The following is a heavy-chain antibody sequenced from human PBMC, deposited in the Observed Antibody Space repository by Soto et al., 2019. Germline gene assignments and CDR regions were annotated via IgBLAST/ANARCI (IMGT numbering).Heavy chain of an antibody. CDR3: ARETYYSVSRSYILDY. CDR1: SAPVSSSTYT. CDR2: IYYSGST. V-gene: IGHV4-39*02. Sequence: SETLSLTCTVSSAPVSSSTYTWGWIRQPPGKGLEWIGSIYYSGSTYYNPSLNSRVTVSVDTSKNQFSLKVTSVTAADTAVYYCARETYYSVSRSYILDYWGQGTLVTV. D-gene: IGHD3-10*01. J-gene: IGHJ4*02.